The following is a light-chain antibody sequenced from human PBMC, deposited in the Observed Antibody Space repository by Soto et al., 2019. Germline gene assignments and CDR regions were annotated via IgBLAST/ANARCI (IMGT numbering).Light chain of an antibody. CDR3: QQSYSAPGT. Sequence: DIQMTQSPSSLSASVGDRVAIICRASQTISSYLNWYQQKPGKAPRLLIYAASSLQSGVPSRFSGSGSGTDFTLTINSLQPEDFATYYCQQSYSAPGTFGQGTKVEI. V-gene: IGKV1-39*01. J-gene: IGKJ1*01. CDR1: QTISSY. CDR2: AAS.